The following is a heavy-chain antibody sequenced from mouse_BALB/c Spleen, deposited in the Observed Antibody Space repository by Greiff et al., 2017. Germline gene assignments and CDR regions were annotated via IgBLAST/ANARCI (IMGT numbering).Heavy chain of an antibody. J-gene: IGHJ3*01. CDR3: ARHKYGTEGY. Sequence: LFVESWGDLVKAWGSLKLSCADPGFTFCSYGMSWVCPTPDKRLEWVATLSSGGSYTYYPDSVKGRFTISRDNAKNTLYLQMSSLKSEDTAMYYCARHKYGTEGYWGQGTLVTVSA. V-gene: IGHV5-6*01. CDR2: LSSGGSYT. CDR1: GFTFCSYG. D-gene: IGHD2-10*02.